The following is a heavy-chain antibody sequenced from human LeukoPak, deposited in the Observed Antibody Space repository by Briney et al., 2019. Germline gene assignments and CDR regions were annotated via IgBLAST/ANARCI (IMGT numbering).Heavy chain of an antibody. D-gene: IGHD3-9*01. Sequence: GGSLRLSCAASGFTFSSYAMHWVRQAPGKGLEWVAVISYDGSNKYYADSVKGRFTISRDNSKNTLYLQMNSLRAEDTAVYYCARDSTYYDILTGYSNWFDPWGQGTLVTVSS. J-gene: IGHJ5*02. CDR2: ISYDGSNK. CDR1: GFTFSSYA. V-gene: IGHV3-30-3*01. CDR3: ARDSTYYDILTGYSNWFDP.